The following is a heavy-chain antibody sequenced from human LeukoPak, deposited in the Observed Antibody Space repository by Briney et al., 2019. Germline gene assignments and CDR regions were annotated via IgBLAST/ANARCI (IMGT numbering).Heavy chain of an antibody. D-gene: IGHD3-10*01. V-gene: IGHV3-21*01. CDR3: ARPLMYYYGSETYFWFDP. CDR1: GFTFSSYS. CDR2: ISSSSSYI. Sequence: GGSLRLSCAASGFTFSSYSMNWVRQAPGKGLEWVSSISSSSSYIYYADSVKGRFTISRDNAKNSLCLQMNSLRAEDTAVYYCARPLMYYYGSETYFWFDPWGQGTLVTVSS. J-gene: IGHJ5*02.